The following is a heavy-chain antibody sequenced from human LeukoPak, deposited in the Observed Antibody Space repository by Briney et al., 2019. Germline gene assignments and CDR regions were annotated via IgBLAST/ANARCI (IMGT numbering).Heavy chain of an antibody. J-gene: IGHJ4*02. V-gene: IGHV1-46*01. D-gene: IGHD3-10*01. Sequence: ASVKVSCKASGYTFTSYYMHWVRQAPGQGLEWMGIINPSGGSTSYAQKFQGRVTMTRDTSTSTVYMELSSLRSEDTAVYYCARAMVRGVIISPFDYWGQGTLVTVSS. CDR1: GYTFTSYY. CDR2: INPSGGST. CDR3: ARAMVRGVIISPFDY.